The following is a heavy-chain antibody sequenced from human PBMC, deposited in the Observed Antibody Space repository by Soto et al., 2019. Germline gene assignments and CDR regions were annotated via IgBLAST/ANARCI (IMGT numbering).Heavy chain of an antibody. V-gene: IGHV3-74*01. CDR3: ATLQLAGPDY. CDR1: GFTVSDYC. Sequence: EVQLVESGGDLVQPGGSLRLSCAASGFTVSDYCMNWVRQVPGKGLVWVSRINTDGSGTSCADFVKGRFTISRDNAKNTLYLQMNSLSADDTAAYYCATLQLAGPDYWGQGTLVTVFS. CDR2: INTDGSGT. D-gene: IGHD6-19*01. J-gene: IGHJ4*02.